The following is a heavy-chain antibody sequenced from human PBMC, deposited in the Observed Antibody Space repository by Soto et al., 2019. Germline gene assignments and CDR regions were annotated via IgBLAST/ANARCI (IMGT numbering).Heavy chain of an antibody. J-gene: IGHJ5*02. Sequence: QVQLQESGPGLVKPSQTLSLTCTVSGGSISSGGYYWTWIRQHPGKGLEWIGYIYYMGSTYYNPSLKSRVTIAGDTAKNRFPRKLCSGTAGDPAVFYWARSVSPGAKGPLAPVSS. V-gene: IGHV4-31*03. CDR3: ARSVSP. CDR2: IYYMGST. CDR1: GGSISSGGYY.